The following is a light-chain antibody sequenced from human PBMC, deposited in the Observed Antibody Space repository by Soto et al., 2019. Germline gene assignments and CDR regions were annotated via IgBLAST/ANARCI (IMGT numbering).Light chain of an antibody. CDR3: QQRSNWPGT. CDR1: LRLSSSY. Sequence: VLTQSPGTLSLSPGERATLSCSATLRLSSSYFAWYQQKPGQAPRLLIYDASNRATGIPARFSGSGSGTDFTLTISSLEPEDFAVYYCQQRSNWPGTFGPGTRWIS. CDR2: DAS. J-gene: IGKJ3*01. V-gene: IGKV3D-20*02.